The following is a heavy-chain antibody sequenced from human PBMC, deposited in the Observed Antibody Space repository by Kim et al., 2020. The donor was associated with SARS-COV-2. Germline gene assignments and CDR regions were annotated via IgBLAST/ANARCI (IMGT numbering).Heavy chain of an antibody. CDR3: ARGGREYGMDV. J-gene: IGHJ6*02. CDR2: IYYSGST. V-gene: IGHV4-59*13. CDR1: GGSISSYY. D-gene: IGHD1-26*01. Sequence: SETLSLTCTVSGGSISSYYWSWIRQPPGKGLEWIGYIYYSGSTNYNPSLKSRVTISVDTSKNQFSLKLSSVTAADTAVYYCARGGREYGMDVWGQGTTVTVSS.